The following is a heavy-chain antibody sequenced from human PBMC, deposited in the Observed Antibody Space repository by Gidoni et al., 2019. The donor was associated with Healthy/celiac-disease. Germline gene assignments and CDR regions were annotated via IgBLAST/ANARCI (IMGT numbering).Heavy chain of an antibody. CDR1: GFTFSSYA. Sequence: EVQLLESGGGLVQPGGYLRLSCAASGFTFSSYAMSWVRQAPGKGLEWVSAMSGSGGSTYYADSVKCRFTISRDNSKNTLYLQMNSLRAEDTAVYYCAKYIVATIAPFDYWGQGTLVTVSS. D-gene: IGHD5-12*01. CDR2: MSGSGGST. CDR3: AKYIVATIAPFDY. V-gene: IGHV3-23*01. J-gene: IGHJ4*02.